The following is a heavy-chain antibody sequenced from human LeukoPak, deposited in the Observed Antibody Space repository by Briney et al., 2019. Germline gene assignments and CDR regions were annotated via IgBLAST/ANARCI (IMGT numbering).Heavy chain of an antibody. J-gene: IGHJ4*02. CDR2: INHSGST. V-gene: IGHV4-34*01. CDR1: GGSFSGYY. D-gene: IGHD3-10*01. Sequence: SETLSLTCAVYGGSFSGYYWSWIRQPPGKGLEWIGEINHSGSTNYNPSLKSRVTISVDTSKNQFSLKLSSVTAADTAVYYCARVRYGSGSYLFGYWGQGTLVTVSS. CDR3: ARVRYGSGSYLFGY.